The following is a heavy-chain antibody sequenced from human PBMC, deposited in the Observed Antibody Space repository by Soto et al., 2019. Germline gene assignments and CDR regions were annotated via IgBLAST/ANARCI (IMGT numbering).Heavy chain of an antibody. CDR1: GYSFTSYW. V-gene: IGHV5-10-1*01. Sequence: GESLKISCKGSGYSFTSYWISWVRQMPGKGLEWMGRIDPSDSYTNYSPSFQGHVTISADKSISTAYLQWSSLKASDTAMYYCATYYGDSGYYYGMDVWGQGTTVTVSS. CDR2: IDPSDSYT. D-gene: IGHD4-17*01. CDR3: ATYYGDSGYYYGMDV. J-gene: IGHJ6*02.